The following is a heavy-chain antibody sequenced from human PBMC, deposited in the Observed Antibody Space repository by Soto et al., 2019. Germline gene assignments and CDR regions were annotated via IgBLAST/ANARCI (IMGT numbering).Heavy chain of an antibody. V-gene: IGHV1-18*01. Sequence: QIQLLQSGAEVKKPGASVKVTCKASGYTFRNFGISWVRQAPGQGLEWMGWISAYNANANYAQKSEDRATMTADTSTSTAYMQLRSLRSDDTAVYYCARENSYFDYWGQGTLVTVSS. CDR1: GYTFRNFG. J-gene: IGHJ4*02. CDR2: ISAYNANA. CDR3: ARENSYFDY.